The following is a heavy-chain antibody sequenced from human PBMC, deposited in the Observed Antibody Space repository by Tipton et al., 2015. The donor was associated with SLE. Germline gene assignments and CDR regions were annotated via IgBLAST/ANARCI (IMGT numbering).Heavy chain of an antibody. CDR2: IFYSGGT. CDR1: GGSINNHF. V-gene: IGHV4-59*11. CDR3: ARQPAAFDI. J-gene: IGHJ3*02. Sequence: TLSLTCTVSGGSINNHFWSWVRQPPGKGLEWIGYIFYSGGTNYNPSLKSRVTMSVDTSKNQFSLKLNSVTAADTAVYYCARQPAAFDIWGQGTRITVSS.